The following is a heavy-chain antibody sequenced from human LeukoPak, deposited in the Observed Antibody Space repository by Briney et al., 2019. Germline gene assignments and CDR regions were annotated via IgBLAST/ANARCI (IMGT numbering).Heavy chain of an antibody. CDR3: AKDRGGIAAAGI. D-gene: IGHD6-13*01. Sequence: TGGSLRLSCAASGFTFSSYAMSWVRQAPGKGLEGVSAISGSGGSTYYADSVKGRFTISRDNSKNTLYLQMNSLRAEDTAVYYCAKDRGGIAAAGIWGQGTLVTVSS. J-gene: IGHJ4*02. CDR2: ISGSGGST. CDR1: GFTFSSYA. V-gene: IGHV3-23*01.